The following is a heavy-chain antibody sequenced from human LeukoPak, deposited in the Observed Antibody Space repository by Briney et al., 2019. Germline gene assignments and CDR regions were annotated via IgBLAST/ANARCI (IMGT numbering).Heavy chain of an antibody. CDR1: GGSISSYY. D-gene: IGHD3-3*01. V-gene: IGHV4-59*01. CDR2: IYYSGST. J-gene: IGHJ4*02. Sequence: PSETLSLTYTVSGGSISSYYWSWIRQPPGKGLEWIGYIYYSGSTNYNPSLKSRVTISVDTSKNQFSLKLSSVTAADTAVYYCASTPPWYDFWSGYYAYWGQGTLVTVSS. CDR3: ASTPPWYDFWSGYYAY.